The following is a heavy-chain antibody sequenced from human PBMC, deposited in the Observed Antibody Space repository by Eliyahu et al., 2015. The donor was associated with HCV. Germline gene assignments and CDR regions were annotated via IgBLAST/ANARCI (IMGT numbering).Heavy chain of an antibody. V-gene: IGHV1-2*02. D-gene: IGHD5-24*01. CDR2: INPNSGGT. Sequence: QVQLVQSGAEVKKPGASVKVSCKASGYXFTGYYMHWVRQAPGQGLEWMGWINPNSGGTNYAQKFQGRVTMTRDTSISTAYMELSRLRSDDTAVYYCARDNRDGYNKMNFDYWGQGTLVTVSS. CDR1: GYXFTGYY. J-gene: IGHJ4*02. CDR3: ARDNRDGYNKMNFDY.